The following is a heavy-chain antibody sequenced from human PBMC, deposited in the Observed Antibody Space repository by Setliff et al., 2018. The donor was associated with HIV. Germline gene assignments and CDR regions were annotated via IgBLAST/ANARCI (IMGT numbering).Heavy chain of an antibody. CDR3: ARVPVAGANWFDP. D-gene: IGHD2-21*01. J-gene: IGHJ5*02. V-gene: IGHV4-39*01. CDR2: VSQSGST. Sequence: PSETLSLTCSVSGVSINRTDHYWGWIRQSPGKRLEWIGSVSQSGSTYYNPSLKSRITISVDRSKNLFSLKLISVTAAGQGVYYCARVPVAGANWFDPWGLGTLVTVSS. CDR1: GVSINRTDHY.